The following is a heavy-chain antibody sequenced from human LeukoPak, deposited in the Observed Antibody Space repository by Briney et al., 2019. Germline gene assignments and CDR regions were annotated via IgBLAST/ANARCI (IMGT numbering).Heavy chain of an antibody. CDR3: AKAVGEGPINWFDP. CDR2: IRYDGSNK. J-gene: IGHJ5*02. V-gene: IGHV3-30*02. CDR1: GFTFSSYG. D-gene: IGHD2-21*01. Sequence: GGSLRLSCAASGFTFSSYGMHWVRQAPGKGLEWVAFIRYDGSNKYYADSVKGRFIISRDNSKNTLYLQMNSLRAEDTAVYYCAKAVGEGPINWFDPWGQGTLVTVSS.